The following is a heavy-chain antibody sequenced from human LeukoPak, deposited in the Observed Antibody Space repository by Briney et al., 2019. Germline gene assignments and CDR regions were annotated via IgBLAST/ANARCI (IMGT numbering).Heavy chain of an antibody. CDR3: ARARHRIAARPSYYYYYYMDV. Sequence: GGSLRLSCAASGFTFIIYAMSWVRQAPGKGLEGVSGISSVGGSKYYADSVKGRFTISSDNSKNTLYLKMNSLRAEDTAVYYCARARHRIAARPSYYYYYYMDVWGKGTTVTVSS. J-gene: IGHJ6*03. CDR2: ISSVGGSK. CDR1: GFTFIIYA. D-gene: IGHD6-6*01. V-gene: IGHV3-23*01.